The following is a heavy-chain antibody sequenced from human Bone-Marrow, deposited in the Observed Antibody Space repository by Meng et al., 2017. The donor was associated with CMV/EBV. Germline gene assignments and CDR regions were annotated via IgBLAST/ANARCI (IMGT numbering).Heavy chain of an antibody. J-gene: IGHJ6*01. CDR3: ERDRPDPPIYYYYYYGMDV. CDR1: VFTISSYS. D-gene: IGHD3-9*01. Sequence: AVALGLSCAASVFTISSYSMNSVRQAPGKGLEWVSYISSCGSAIYYADSVKGRFTISRDNAKNSLYLQMNSLRAEDTAVYYCERDRPDPPIYYYYYYGMDVWGQGATVTVSS. V-gene: IGHV3-48*04. CDR2: ISSCGSAI.